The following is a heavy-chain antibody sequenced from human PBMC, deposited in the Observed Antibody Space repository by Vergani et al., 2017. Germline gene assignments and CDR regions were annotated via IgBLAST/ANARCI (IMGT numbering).Heavy chain of an antibody. CDR1: GGTFSIYA. CDR2: IIPSLATT. J-gene: IGHJ4*02. Sequence: QVQLVQSGAEVKKPGSSVTVSCKASGGTFSIYALNWVRQAPGQGLEWMGSIIPSLATTIYAQKFQGRVTITADESTSTDYMELSSLKSEDTAVFYCAGATCSGGSCYRGFEYWGQGSLITVSS. V-gene: IGHV1-69*11. CDR3: AGATCSGGSCYRGFEY. D-gene: IGHD2-15*01.